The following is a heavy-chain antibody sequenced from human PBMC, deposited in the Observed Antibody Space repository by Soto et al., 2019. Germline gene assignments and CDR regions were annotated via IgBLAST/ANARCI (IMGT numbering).Heavy chain of an antibody. D-gene: IGHD3-22*01. CDR1: GDSISSGGFY. J-gene: IGHJ6*02. Sequence: QMQLQESGPGLVKPSQTLSLTCTVSGDSISSGGFYWTWIRQHPGKGLEGIGNSYYSGSTNYNPSLMRRGSISVATSKNQFSLHLTSVTAADSAIYYCARDRVRRDDKPYGLDVWGQGTTVTVSS. V-gene: IGHV4-31*03. CDR2: SYYSGST. CDR3: ARDRVRRDDKPYGLDV.